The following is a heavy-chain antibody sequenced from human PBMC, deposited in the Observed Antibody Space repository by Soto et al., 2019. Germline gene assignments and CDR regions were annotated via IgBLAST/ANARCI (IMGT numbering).Heavy chain of an antibody. J-gene: IGHJ6*02. D-gene: IGHD6-19*01. Sequence: PGGSLRLCCAASGFTFSSYAMHWVRQAPGKGLEWVAVISYDGSNKYYADSVKGRFTISRDNSKNTLYLQMNSLRAEDTAVYYCARVYSSGWYVGGHYYNGMDVWGQGTTVTVSS. V-gene: IGHV3-30-3*01. CDR3: ARVYSSGWYVGGHYYNGMDV. CDR2: ISYDGSNK. CDR1: GFTFSSYA.